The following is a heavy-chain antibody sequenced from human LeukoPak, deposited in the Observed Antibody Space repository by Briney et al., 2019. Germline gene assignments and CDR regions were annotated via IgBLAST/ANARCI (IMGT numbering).Heavy chain of an antibody. J-gene: IGHJ3*02. CDR3: TRGKLIVLVPAPI. Sequence: GGSLRLSCAASGFTFSSYAMNWVRQAPGKGLEWVSGICGSCGSTYFADSVKGRFTISRDNSKNTLYLQMNSLRVEDTAMYYCTRGKLIVLVPAPIWGQGTMVTVSS. D-gene: IGHD2-2*01. CDR1: GFTFSSYA. CDR2: ICGSCGST. V-gene: IGHV3-23*01.